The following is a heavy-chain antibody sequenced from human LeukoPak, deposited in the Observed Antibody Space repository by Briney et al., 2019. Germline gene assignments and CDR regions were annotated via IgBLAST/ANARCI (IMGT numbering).Heavy chain of an antibody. CDR1: GYTFSSCG. Sequence: GASVTVSCKASGYTFSSCGISWVRQGPGQGLEWMGWISGYNGNTNYAQKVQGRVTMTTDTSTSTAYMELRSLRSDDTAVYYCARDRRYYGSGSYYGDNWFDPWGQGTLVTVSS. CDR3: ARDRRYYGSGSYYGDNWFDP. J-gene: IGHJ5*02. D-gene: IGHD3-10*01. V-gene: IGHV1-18*01. CDR2: ISGYNGNT.